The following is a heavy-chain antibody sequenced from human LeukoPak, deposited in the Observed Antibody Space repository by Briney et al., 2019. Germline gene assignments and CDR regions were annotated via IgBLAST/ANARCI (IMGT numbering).Heavy chain of an antibody. CDR2: IYYSGST. CDR3: ARDSDYYGSGSYYLFDY. J-gene: IGHJ4*02. D-gene: IGHD3-10*01. V-gene: IGHV4-39*02. CDR1: GGSISSSSYY. Sequence: SETLSLTCTVSGGSISSSSYYWGWIRQPPGKGLEWIGSIYYSGSTYYNPSLKSRVTISVDTSKNQFSLKLSSVTAADTAVYYCARDSDYYGSGSYYLFDYWGQGTLVTVSS.